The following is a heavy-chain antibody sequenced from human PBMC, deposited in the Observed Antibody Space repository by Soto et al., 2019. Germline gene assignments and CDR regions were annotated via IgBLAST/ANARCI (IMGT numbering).Heavy chain of an antibody. CDR2: IYYSGST. Sequence: QVQLQESGPGLVKPSETLSLTCTVSGGSVSSGSYYWSWIRQPPGKGLEWIGYIYYSGSTNYNPSLKSRDTISVDTSKNQFSLKLSSVTAADTAVYYCARYVDTAMVGYFDYWGQGTLVTVSS. J-gene: IGHJ4*02. CDR1: GGSVSSGSYY. D-gene: IGHD5-18*01. V-gene: IGHV4-61*01. CDR3: ARYVDTAMVGYFDY.